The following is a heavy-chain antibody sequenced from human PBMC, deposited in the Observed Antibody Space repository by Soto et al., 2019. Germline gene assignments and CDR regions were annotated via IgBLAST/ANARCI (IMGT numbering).Heavy chain of an antibody. V-gene: IGHV4-31*03. CDR3: ARSTVTATVFYYSYMDV. CDR1: GDSISSGPYY. J-gene: IGHJ6*03. D-gene: IGHD4-4*01. CDR2: IYYRGNT. Sequence: QVQLQQSGPGLVKPSQTLSLTCTVSGDSISSGPYYWSWIRQHPGNGLEWLGYIYYRGNTYYNPSLKSRLTISVDTSKHQLSLNLSSVTVADTAVYYCARSTVTATVFYYSYMDVWGKGTTVTVPS.